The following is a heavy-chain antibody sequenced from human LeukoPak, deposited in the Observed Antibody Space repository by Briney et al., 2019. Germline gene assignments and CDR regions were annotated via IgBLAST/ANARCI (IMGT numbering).Heavy chain of an antibody. V-gene: IGHV3-23*01. CDR1: GFTFNNHA. CDR2: ISGRGDST. J-gene: IGHJ4*02. CDR3: AKDETWSFDY. Sequence: PGGSLRLSCVASGFTFNNHAMTWVRQAPGKGLEWVSSISGRGDSTYYADSVKGRFSISRDNSQNTLYLQMNSLRPEDTAVYYCAKDETWSFDYWGQGTLVTVSS.